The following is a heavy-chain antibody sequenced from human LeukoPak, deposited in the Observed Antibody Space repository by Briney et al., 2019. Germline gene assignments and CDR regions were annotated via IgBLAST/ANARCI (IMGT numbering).Heavy chain of an antibody. V-gene: IGHV4-59*01. D-gene: IGHD2-15*01. Sequence: SETLSLTCTVSGGSISSYHWSWIRQPPGKGLEWIGYIYYSGSTNYNPSLKSRVTISVDTSKNQSSLKLSSVTAADTAVYYCARGGLYPYYFDYWGQGTLVTVSS. J-gene: IGHJ4*02. CDR3: ARGGLYPYYFDY. CDR1: GGSISSYH. CDR2: IYYSGST.